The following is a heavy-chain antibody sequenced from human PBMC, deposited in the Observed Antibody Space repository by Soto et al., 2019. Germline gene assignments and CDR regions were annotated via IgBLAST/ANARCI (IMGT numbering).Heavy chain of an antibody. Sequence: QVQLLESGGGLVKPGGSLRLSCAASEFTFSDYYMSWIRQAPGKGLEWISYIGGSGSPIYYADSVKGRFTISRDNAKNSLYLQMNTLRAEDTAVYYCARVTTKSGRNFIWYFDLWGRGTLVTDSS. CDR3: ARVTTKSGRNFIWYFDL. J-gene: IGHJ2*01. D-gene: IGHD1-26*01. CDR2: IGGSGSPI. CDR1: EFTFSDYY. V-gene: IGHV3-11*01.